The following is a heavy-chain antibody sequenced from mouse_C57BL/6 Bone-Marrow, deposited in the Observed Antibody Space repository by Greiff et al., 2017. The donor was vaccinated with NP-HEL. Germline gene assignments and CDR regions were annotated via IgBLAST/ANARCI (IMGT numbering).Heavy chain of an antibody. D-gene: IGHD2-3*01. CDR1: GYTFTSYG. Sequence: VQLQQSGAELVRPGSSVKMSCKTSGYTFTSYGINWVKQRPGQGLEWIGYIYLGNGYTEYNEKFKGKATLTSDTSSSTAYMQLSSLTSEDSAIYFCARRGYDGYFAYWGQGTLVTVSA. J-gene: IGHJ3*01. V-gene: IGHV1-58*01. CDR3: ARRGYDGYFAY. CDR2: IYLGNGYT.